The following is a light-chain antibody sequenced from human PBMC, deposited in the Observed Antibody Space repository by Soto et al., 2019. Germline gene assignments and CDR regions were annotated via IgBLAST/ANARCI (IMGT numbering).Light chain of an antibody. CDR2: GAS. CDR1: QSVSSSY. Sequence: EIVLTQSAGTLSLYPGERATLSCRASQSVSSSYLAWYQQKPGQAPRLLIYGASSRATGIPDRFSGSGSGTDFTLTISRLEPEDFAVYYCQQYGSSPLYTFGQGTKLEIK. CDR3: QQYGSSPLYT. V-gene: IGKV3-20*01. J-gene: IGKJ2*01.